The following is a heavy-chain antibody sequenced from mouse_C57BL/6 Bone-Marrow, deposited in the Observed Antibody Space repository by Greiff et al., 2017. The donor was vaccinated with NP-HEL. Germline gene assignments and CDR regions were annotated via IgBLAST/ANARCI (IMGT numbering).Heavy chain of an antibody. V-gene: IGHV1-53*01. Sequence: QVQLQQPGTELVKPGASVKLSCKASGYPFTSYWMHWVKQRPGQGLECIGNINPSNGGTNYNEKFTSKATLTVDKSSSTAYMQLSSLTSEDAAVYYCARSRWLLRYYFDYWGKGTTLTVSS. J-gene: IGHJ2*01. CDR2: INPSNGGT. CDR1: GYPFTSYW. D-gene: IGHD2-3*01. CDR3: ARSRWLLRYYFDY.